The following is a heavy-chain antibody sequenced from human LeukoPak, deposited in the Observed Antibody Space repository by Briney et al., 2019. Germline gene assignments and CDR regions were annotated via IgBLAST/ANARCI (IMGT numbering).Heavy chain of an antibody. CDR1: GGPLPSRGYY. V-gene: IGHV4-31*03. Sequence: SGTLSLTFPVSGGPLPSRGYYWTWIRQPPGKALGWVGYISYTGNTYYNPSLRSRLNISIDTSKNQFSLRLSSATAADTAVYYCCGGSGTYYNFDYWGQGTLLTVSS. CDR3: CGGSGTYYNFDY. CDR2: ISYTGNT. D-gene: IGHD3-10*01. J-gene: IGHJ4*02.